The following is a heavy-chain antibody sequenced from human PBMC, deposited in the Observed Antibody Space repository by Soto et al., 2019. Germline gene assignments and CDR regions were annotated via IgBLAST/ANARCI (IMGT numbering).Heavy chain of an antibody. CDR1: GFTFNSYS. V-gene: IGHV3-48*02. Sequence: SLRLSCAASGFTFNSYSMNWVRQAPGKGLEWVSYINSISSNIFYADSVKGRFTTSRDNAKNSLYLQMNSLRDEDTAVYYCARDLYYYGSGSGYFDYWGQGIQVTVSS. D-gene: IGHD3-10*01. CDR2: INSISSNI. CDR3: ARDLYYYGSGSGYFDY. J-gene: IGHJ4*02.